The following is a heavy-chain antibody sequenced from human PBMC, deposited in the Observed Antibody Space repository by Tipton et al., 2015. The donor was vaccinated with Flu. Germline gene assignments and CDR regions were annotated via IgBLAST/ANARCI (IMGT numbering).Heavy chain of an antibody. D-gene: IGHD3-10*01. CDR2: IYYSGST. Sequence: TLSLTCTVSGDSISGYYWSWIRQPPGKGLEWIGYIYYSGSTNYNPSLKSRVTISVDTSKNQFSLHLTSVTAADTAVYYCARVPLWFGELPSYGMDVWGQGTTVTVSS. CDR1: GDSISGYY. J-gene: IGHJ6*02. CDR3: ARVPLWFGELPSYGMDV. V-gene: IGHV4-59*01.